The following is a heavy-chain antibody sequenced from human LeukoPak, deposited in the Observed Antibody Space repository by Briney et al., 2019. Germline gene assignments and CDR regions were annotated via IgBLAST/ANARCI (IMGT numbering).Heavy chain of an antibody. CDR2: IKNKTDSGTT. CDR3: TTEEADSYGPFDY. Sequence: GGSLRLSCAASGFTFSNAWMSWVRQAPGKGLEWVGRIKNKTDSGTTDYAAPVKGRFTISRDDSKNTLYLQMNSLKTEDTAVYYCTTEEADSYGPFDYWGQGTLVTVSS. J-gene: IGHJ4*02. V-gene: IGHV3-15*01. D-gene: IGHD5-18*01. CDR1: GFTFSNAW.